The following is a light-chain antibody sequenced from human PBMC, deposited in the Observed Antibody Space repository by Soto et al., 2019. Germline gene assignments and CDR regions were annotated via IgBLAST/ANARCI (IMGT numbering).Light chain of an antibody. CDR3: QQYNSWPPIT. CDR1: QSVGSS. Sequence: IVVTQSPATLSVTPGERATVSCRTSQSVGSSLGWYQQKPGQAPRLLIYGASTRATGIPARFSGSGSGTEFTLTISSLQSDDFALYYCQQYNSWPPITFGQGTRLEMK. CDR2: GAS. J-gene: IGKJ5*01. V-gene: IGKV3-15*01.